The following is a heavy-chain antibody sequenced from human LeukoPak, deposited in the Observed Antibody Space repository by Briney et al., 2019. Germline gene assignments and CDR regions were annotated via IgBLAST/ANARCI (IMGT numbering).Heavy chain of an antibody. V-gene: IGHV1-69*05. CDR3: ARGSQYYDFWRTYYYYYMDV. D-gene: IGHD3-3*01. CDR1: GGTFSSYE. J-gene: IGHJ6*03. Sequence: SVKVSCKASGGTFSSYEISWVRQAPGQGLEWMGGIIPMFGTAKYAQKFQGRVTITTDKSTSTAYMELSSLRSEDTAVYYCARGSQYYDFWRTYYYYYMDVWGKGTTVTVSS. CDR2: IIPMFGTA.